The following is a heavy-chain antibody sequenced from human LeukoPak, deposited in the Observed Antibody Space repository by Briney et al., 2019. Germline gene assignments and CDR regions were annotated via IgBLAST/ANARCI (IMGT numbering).Heavy chain of an antibody. J-gene: IGHJ3*02. CDR3: ARGSEDNWNDLLWAFDI. CDR2: IYTSGST. CDR1: GGSISNYY. V-gene: IGHV4-4*07. Sequence: SETLSLTCTVSGGSISNYYWSWIRQPAGKGLEWIGRIYTSGSTNYNPSLKSRVTVSLDTSKNQFSLKLSSVTAADTAVYYCARGSEDNWNDLLWAFDIWGQGTMVTVSS. D-gene: IGHD1-20*01.